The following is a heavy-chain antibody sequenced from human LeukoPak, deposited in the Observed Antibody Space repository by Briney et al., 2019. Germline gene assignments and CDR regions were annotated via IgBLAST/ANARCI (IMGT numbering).Heavy chain of an antibody. CDR2: ISAYNGNT. CDR1: GYTFTGYY. J-gene: IGHJ1*01. CDR3: AAHSKNIEH. V-gene: IGHV1-18*04. Sequence: ASVKVSCKASGYTFTGYYMHWVRQAPGQGLEWMGWISAYNGNTNYAQKLQGRVTMTTDTSTSTAYMELSSLRSEDTAVYYCAAHSKNIEHWGQGTLVTVSS. D-gene: IGHD5-12*01.